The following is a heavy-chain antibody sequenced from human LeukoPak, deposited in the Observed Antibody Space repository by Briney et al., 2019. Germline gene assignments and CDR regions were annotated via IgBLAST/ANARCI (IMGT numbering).Heavy chain of an antibody. CDR2: INHSGST. Sequence: SETLSLTCTVSGGSISSSSYYWGWIRQPPGKGLEWIGEINHSGSTNYNPSLKSRVTISVDTSKNQFSLKLSSVTAADTAVYYCAILTYYYDSSGSGPSYAFDIWGQGTMVTVSS. J-gene: IGHJ3*02. CDR1: GGSISSSSYY. V-gene: IGHV4-39*07. D-gene: IGHD3-22*01. CDR3: AILTYYYDSSGSGPSYAFDI.